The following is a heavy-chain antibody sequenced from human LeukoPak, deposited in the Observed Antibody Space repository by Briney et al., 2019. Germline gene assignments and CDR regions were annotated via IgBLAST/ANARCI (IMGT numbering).Heavy chain of an antibody. CDR2: ISYDGSNK. D-gene: IGHD6-19*01. CDR1: GFTFSTYG. V-gene: IGHV3-30*03. Sequence: GGSLRLSCAASGFTFSTYGMHWVRQAPGKGLEWVAVISYDGSNKYYADSVKGRFTISRDNSKNTLYLQMNSLRAEDTAVYYCARDFSTWVAGNWFDPWGQGTLVTVSS. CDR3: ARDFSTWVAGNWFDP. J-gene: IGHJ5*02.